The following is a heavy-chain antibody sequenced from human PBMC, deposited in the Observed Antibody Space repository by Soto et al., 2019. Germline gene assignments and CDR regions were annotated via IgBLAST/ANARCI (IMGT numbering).Heavy chain of an antibody. CDR2: IYSGGST. D-gene: IGHD2-2*02. CDR3: ARDNIPNTYYYYYGMDV. J-gene: IGHJ6*02. Sequence: GGSLRLSCADSGCTVSSNYMSWVRQAPGKGLEWVSVIYSGGSTYYADSVKGRFTISRDNSKNTLYLQMNSLRAEDTAVYYCARDNIPNTYYYYYGMDVWGQGTTVTVSS. V-gene: IGHV3-53*01. CDR1: GCTVSSNY.